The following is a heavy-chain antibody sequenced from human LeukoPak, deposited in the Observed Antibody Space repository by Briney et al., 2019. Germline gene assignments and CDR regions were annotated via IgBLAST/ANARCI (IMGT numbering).Heavy chain of an antibody. Sequence: SETLSLTCTVSGYSISSGYFWGWVRQPPGKGLEWIGSISHSGSTYHNPSLKSRVTISLDTSKNQFSLKLSSVTAADTAVYYCARASYSGYERYYFDYWGQGPLVTVSS. V-gene: IGHV4-38-2*02. D-gene: IGHD5-12*01. CDR2: ISHSGST. J-gene: IGHJ4*02. CDR3: ARASYSGYERYYFDY. CDR1: GYSISSGYF.